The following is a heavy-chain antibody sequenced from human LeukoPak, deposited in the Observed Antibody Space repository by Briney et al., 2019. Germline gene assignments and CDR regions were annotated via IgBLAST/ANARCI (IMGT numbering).Heavy chain of an antibody. J-gene: IGHJ4*02. CDR2: IISVRDTA. V-gene: IGHV1-69*08. CDR1: GGTFISYS. D-gene: IGHD3-10*01. CDR3: ARDPRDGSYYFDN. Sequence: SVKVSCKVSGGTFISYSLSWVRQAPGQGLEWMGRIISVRDTANYAQKFQGRVTITLDQSTSTTYMTLSGLRSEDSAMYYCARDPRDGSYYFDNWGQGTLVTVSS.